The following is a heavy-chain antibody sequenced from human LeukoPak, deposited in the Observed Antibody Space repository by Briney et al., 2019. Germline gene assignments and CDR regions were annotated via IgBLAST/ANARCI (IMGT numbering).Heavy chain of an antibody. CDR2: IDGSGDST. Sequence: GGSLRLSCVASGFTFRSSAMTWVRQAPGKGLQWVSAIDGSGDSTFYTDSVKGRFTISRDNSKNTLYLQMNSLRAEDTAVYYCARDLSYSSSSNDYWGQGTLVTASS. J-gene: IGHJ4*02. D-gene: IGHD6-13*01. V-gene: IGHV3-23*01. CDR3: ARDLSYSSSSNDY. CDR1: GFTFRSSA.